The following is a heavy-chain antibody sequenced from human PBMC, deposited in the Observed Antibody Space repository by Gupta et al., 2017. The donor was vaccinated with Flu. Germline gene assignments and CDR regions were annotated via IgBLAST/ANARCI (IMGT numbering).Heavy chain of an antibody. CDR3: AKEVWYDSRGDYNWFDP. CDR2: ISGSGGST. J-gene: IGHJ5*02. Sequence: EVQLLESGGGLVQPGGSLRLSCAASGFTFSSYAMSWVRQAPGKGLEWVSAISGSGGSTYYADSVKGRFTISRDNSKNTLYLQMNSLRAEDTAVYYCAKEVWYDSRGDYNWFDPWGQGTLVTVSS. CDR1: GFTFSSYA. D-gene: IGHD3-22*01. V-gene: IGHV3-23*01.